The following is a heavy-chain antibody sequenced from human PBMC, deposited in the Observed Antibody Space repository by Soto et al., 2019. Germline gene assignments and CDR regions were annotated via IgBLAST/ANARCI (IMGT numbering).Heavy chain of an antibody. V-gene: IGHV4-39*01. CDR3: ARRPVYCSGGSCYSEGWFDP. Sequence: QLQLQESGPGLVKPSETLSLTCTVSGGSISSSSYYWGWIRQPPGKGLEWIGSIYYSGSTYYNPSLKSRVTISVDTSKNQFSLKLSSVTTADTAVYYCARRPVYCSGGSCYSEGWFDPWGQGTLVTVSS. CDR1: GGSISSSSYY. D-gene: IGHD2-15*01. J-gene: IGHJ5*02. CDR2: IYYSGST.